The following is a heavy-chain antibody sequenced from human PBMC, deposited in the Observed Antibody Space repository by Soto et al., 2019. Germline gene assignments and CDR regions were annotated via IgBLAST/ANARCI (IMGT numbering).Heavy chain of an antibody. V-gene: IGHV3-43*01. CDR2: ISWDGSST. Sequence: EMQLVESGGVVVQPGGSLRLSCAASGFTFDDYTMHWVRQAPGKGLEWVSLISWDGSSTYYADSVKGRFTISRDNSKHSMFLQMNSLRTEDTALYYCANPVFNSETYYGAEYCQHWGQGTLVTVSS. D-gene: IGHD1-26*01. CDR1: GFTFDDYT. CDR3: ANPVFNSETYYGAEYCQH. J-gene: IGHJ1*01.